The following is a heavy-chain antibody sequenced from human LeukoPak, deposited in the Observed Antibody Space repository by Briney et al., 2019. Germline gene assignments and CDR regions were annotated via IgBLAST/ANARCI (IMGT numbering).Heavy chain of an antibody. V-gene: IGHV4-4*07. Sequence: SETLSLTCTVSGGSISSYYWSWIRQPAGKGLEWIGRIYTSGSTNYNPSLKSRVTISVDTSKNQFSLKLSSVTAADTAVYYCARGRELRYFDWSPPPYNWFDPWGQGTLVTVSS. CDR1: GGSISSYY. CDR2: IYTSGST. J-gene: IGHJ5*02. D-gene: IGHD3-9*01. CDR3: ARGRELRYFDWSPPPYNWFDP.